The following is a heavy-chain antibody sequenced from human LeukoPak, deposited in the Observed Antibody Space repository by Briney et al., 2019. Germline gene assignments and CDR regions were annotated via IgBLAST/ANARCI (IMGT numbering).Heavy chain of an antibody. D-gene: IGHD3-10*01. CDR2: IFTRDDSV. Sequence: RGSLRLSCAASGFTFNDDEIIWVRRAPGKGLEWISYIFTRDDSVYYADSVKGRFTISRAHARNLVYLQMNSLRSEDTGLYYCARLRVAMLRGAADYWGQGTLVTVSS. CDR3: ARLRVAMLRGAADY. CDR1: GFTFNDDE. V-gene: IGHV3-48*03. J-gene: IGHJ4*02.